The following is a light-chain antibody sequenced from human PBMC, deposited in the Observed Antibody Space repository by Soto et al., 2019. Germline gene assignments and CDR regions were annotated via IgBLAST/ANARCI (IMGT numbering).Light chain of an antibody. CDR1: SSNIGAGYD. V-gene: IGLV1-40*01. J-gene: IGLJ2*01. Sequence: QSVLTQPPSVSGAPGLRVTISCTGSSSNIGAGYDVHWYQQLPGTAPKLLIYANTNRPSGVPDRFSGSKSGTSASLAITGLQAEDEADYHCQSYDDSLSGVVFGGGTKLTVL. CDR3: QSYDDSLSGVV. CDR2: ANT.